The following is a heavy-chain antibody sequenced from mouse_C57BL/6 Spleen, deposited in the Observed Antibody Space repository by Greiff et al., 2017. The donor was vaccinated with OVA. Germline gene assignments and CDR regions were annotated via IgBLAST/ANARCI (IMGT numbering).Heavy chain of an antibody. D-gene: IGHD3-2*02. Sequence: VQLQQSGPELVKPGASVKISCKASGYAFSSSWMNWVKQRPGKGLEWIGRIYPGDGDTNYNGKFKGKATLTADKSSSTAYMQLSSLTSEDSAVYFCASGDSSGPRAYWGQGTLVTVSA. V-gene: IGHV1-82*01. J-gene: IGHJ3*01. CDR2: IYPGDGDT. CDR1: GYAFSSSW. CDR3: ASGDSSGPRAY.